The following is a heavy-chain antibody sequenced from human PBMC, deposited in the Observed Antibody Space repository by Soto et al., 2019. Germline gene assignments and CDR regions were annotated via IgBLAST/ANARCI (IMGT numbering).Heavy chain of an antibody. CDR1: GFTFSSYW. J-gene: IGHJ3*02. CDR3: ARDKAYDFWSGYFFDI. V-gene: IGHV3-7*01. D-gene: IGHD3-3*01. Sequence: EVQLVESGGGLVQPGGSLRLSCAASGFTFSSYWMSWVRQAPGKGLEWVANIKQDGSEKYYVYSVKGRFTISRDNAKNSMYLEMNSLRAEDTAVYYCARDKAYDFWSGYFFDIWGQGTMVTVSS. CDR2: IKQDGSEK.